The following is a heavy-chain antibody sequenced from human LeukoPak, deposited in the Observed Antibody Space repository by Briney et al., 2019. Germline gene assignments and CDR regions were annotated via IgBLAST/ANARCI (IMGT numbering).Heavy chain of an antibody. CDR1: GFTFSSYN. CDR2: ISSSSSYI. D-gene: IGHD1-26*01. V-gene: IGHV3-21*01. CDR3: ARGWPRGAFDI. J-gene: IGHJ3*02. Sequence: KTGGSLRLSCAASGFTFSSYNMNWVRQAPGKGLEWVSSISSSSSYIYYADSVKGRFTISRDNAKKSLYLQMNSLRAEDTAVYYCARGWPRGAFDIWGQGTMVTVSS.